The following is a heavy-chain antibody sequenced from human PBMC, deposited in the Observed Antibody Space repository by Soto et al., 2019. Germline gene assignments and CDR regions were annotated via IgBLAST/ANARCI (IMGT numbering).Heavy chain of an antibody. V-gene: IGHV4-31*03. D-gene: IGHD5-18*01. J-gene: IGHJ4*02. CDR1: GGSISSGGYY. CDR2: IYYSGST. CDR3: ARGDSNVDTAMVTSFYFDY. Sequence: SSETLSLTCTVSGGSISSGGYYWSWIRQHPGKGLEWIGYIYYSGSTYYNPSLKSRVTISVDTSKNQFSLKLSSVTAADTAVYYCARGDSNVDTAMVTSFYFDYWGQGTLVTVSS.